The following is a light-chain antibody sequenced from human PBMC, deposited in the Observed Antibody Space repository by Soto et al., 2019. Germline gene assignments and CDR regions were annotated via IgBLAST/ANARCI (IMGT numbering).Light chain of an antibody. CDR1: QSVLYSSNNKNY. Sequence: DIVVTQSPHSLAVSLGERATINCKSSQSVLYSSNNKNYLAWYQQKPGQPPKLLIYWASTRESGVPDRFSGSGSGTDFTLTICSLQAEDVAVYYCQQYYGTPFTFGGGTKVEIK. V-gene: IGKV4-1*01. CDR3: QQYYGTPFT. CDR2: WAS. J-gene: IGKJ4*01.